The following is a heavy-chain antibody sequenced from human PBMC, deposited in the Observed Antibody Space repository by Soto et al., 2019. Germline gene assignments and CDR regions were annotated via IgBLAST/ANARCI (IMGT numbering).Heavy chain of an antibody. V-gene: IGHV1-3*01. CDR2: INAGNGNT. J-gene: IGHJ5*02. Sequence: ASVKVSCKASGYTFTSYAIHWVRQAPGQRLEWMGWINAGNGNTKYSQKFQGRVTITRDTSASTAYMELSSLRSEDTAVYYCARAPSIAARRHWFDPWGQGTLVTVSS. D-gene: IGHD6-6*01. CDR1: GYTFTSYA. CDR3: ARAPSIAARRHWFDP.